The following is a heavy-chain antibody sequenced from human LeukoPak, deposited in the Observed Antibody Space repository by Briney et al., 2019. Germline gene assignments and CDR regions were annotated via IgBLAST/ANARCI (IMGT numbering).Heavy chain of an antibody. CDR2: IRSQASGGTT. J-gene: IGHJ6*02. Sequence: GGSLRLSCTASGFTFGDFAMSWVRQAPGMGLEWVTFIRSQASGGTTEYAASVEGRFTISRDDSKSIAYLQMNSLKTEDTAVYFCTRDRRYYYGSGSLYYYAMDVWGRGTTVTVSS. CDR3: TRDRRYYYGSGSLYYYAMDV. V-gene: IGHV3-49*04. CDR1: GFTFGDFA. D-gene: IGHD3-10*01.